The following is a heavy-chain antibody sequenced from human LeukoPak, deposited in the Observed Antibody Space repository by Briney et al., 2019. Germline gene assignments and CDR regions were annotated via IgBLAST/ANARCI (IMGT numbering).Heavy chain of an antibody. CDR1: GFTFSNAW. V-gene: IGHV3-15*01. CDR2: IKSKTDGGTT. Sequence: PGGSLRLSCAASGFTFSNAWMSWVRQAPGKGLEWVGRIKSKTDGGTTDYAAPVKGRFTISRDDSKNTLYLQMNSLKTEDTAVYYCTPDYGSGSYYTSPYFDYWGQGTLVTVSS. CDR3: TPDYGSGSYYTSPYFDY. J-gene: IGHJ4*02. D-gene: IGHD3-10*01.